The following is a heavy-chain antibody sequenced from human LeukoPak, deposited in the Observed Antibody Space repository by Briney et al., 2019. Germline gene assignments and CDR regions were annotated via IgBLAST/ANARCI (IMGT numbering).Heavy chain of an antibody. CDR2: INSDGSST. D-gene: IGHD3-3*01. CDR1: GFTFSSYW. V-gene: IGHV3-74*01. Sequence: GGSLRLSCAASGFTFSSYWMHWVRQAPGKRLVWVSRINSDGSSTSYADSVKGRFTISRDNAKNTLYLQMNSLRAEDTAVYYCARDRYYAVDYWGQGTLVTVSS. J-gene: IGHJ4*02. CDR3: ARDRYYAVDY.